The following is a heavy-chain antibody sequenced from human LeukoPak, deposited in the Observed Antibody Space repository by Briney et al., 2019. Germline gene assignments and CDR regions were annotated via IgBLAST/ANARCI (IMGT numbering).Heavy chain of an antibody. V-gene: IGHV1-69*05. CDR3: AGYYDFWSGYYTDTLVGWFDP. CDR2: IIPIFGTA. Sequence: EASVKVSCKASGGTFSSYAISWVRQAPGQGLEWMGGIIPIFGTANYAQKFQGRVTITTDESTSTAYMELSSLRSEDTAVYYCAGYYDFWSGYYTDTLVGWFDPWGQGTLVTVSS. CDR1: GGTFSSYA. D-gene: IGHD3-3*01. J-gene: IGHJ5*02.